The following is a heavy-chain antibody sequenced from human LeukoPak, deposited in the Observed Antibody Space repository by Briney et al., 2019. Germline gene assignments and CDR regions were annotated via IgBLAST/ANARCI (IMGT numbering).Heavy chain of an antibody. V-gene: IGHV3-30*02. D-gene: IGHD3-22*01. CDR2: IRYDGSKK. J-gene: IGHJ4*02. CDR3: AKSYYYDSIGYRYYFDS. CDR1: GFMFSSYG. Sequence: GGSLRLSCAASGFMFSSYGMHWVRQAPGKGLEWVTFIRYDGSKKYYADSVKGRFTISRDNSKNTVYLQMNSLRPEDTAVYYCAKSYYYDSIGYRYYFDSWGQGNQVTVSS.